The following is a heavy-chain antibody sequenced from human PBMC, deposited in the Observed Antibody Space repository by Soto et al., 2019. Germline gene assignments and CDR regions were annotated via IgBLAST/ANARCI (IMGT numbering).Heavy chain of an antibody. V-gene: IGHV3-33*01. CDR1: EFTFSSYG. Sequence: PGGSLRLSCAASEFTFSSYGMHWVRQAPGKGLEWVAVIWYDGSNKYYADSVKGRFTISRDNSKNTLYLQMNSLRAEDTAVYYCARDTIVAVAGKWCYYYGMDVWGQGTTVTVSS. CDR2: IWYDGSNK. CDR3: ARDTIVAVAGKWCYYYGMDV. D-gene: IGHD6-19*01. J-gene: IGHJ6*02.